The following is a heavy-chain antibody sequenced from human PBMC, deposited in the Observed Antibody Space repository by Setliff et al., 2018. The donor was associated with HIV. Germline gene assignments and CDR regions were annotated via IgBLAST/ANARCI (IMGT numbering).Heavy chain of an antibody. Sequence: GASVKVSCKSSGYTFTGSFMHWVRQAPGQGLEWMGWINCNSGGTYYAQNSQGRVTMTRDTSINTAYMELSRLRSDDTAVYYCARDDHGDPFDYWGQGTLVTVSS. V-gene: IGHV1-2*02. D-gene: IGHD4-17*01. CDR2: INCNSGGT. J-gene: IGHJ4*02. CDR3: ARDDHGDPFDY. CDR1: GYTFTGSF.